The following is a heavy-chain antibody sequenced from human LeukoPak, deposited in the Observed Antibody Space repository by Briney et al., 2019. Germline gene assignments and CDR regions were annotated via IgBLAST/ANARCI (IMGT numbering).Heavy chain of an antibody. Sequence: ASVKVSCTASGYTFTSYDINWVRQATGQGLEWMGWMNPNSGNTGYAQKFQGRVTITRNTSISTAYMELSSLRSEDTAVYYCARWLAAGPYFDYWGQGTLVTVSS. CDR1: GYTFTSYD. J-gene: IGHJ4*02. D-gene: IGHD6-13*01. V-gene: IGHV1-8*03. CDR3: ARWLAAGPYFDY. CDR2: MNPNSGNT.